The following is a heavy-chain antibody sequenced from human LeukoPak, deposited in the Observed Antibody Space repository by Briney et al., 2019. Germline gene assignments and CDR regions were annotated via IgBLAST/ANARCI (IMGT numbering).Heavy chain of an antibody. V-gene: IGHV1-46*01. Sequence: ASVKVSCKASGYAFTSYYMHWVRQAPGQGLEWMGIINPSGGSTSYAQKFQGRVTMTRDTSTSTVYMELSSLRSEDTAVYYCARDLSGYCSSTSCYVGTYYYGMDVWGQGTTVTVSS. CDR1: GYAFTSYY. D-gene: IGHD2-2*01. CDR3: ARDLSGYCSSTSCYVGTYYYGMDV. J-gene: IGHJ6*02. CDR2: INPSGGST.